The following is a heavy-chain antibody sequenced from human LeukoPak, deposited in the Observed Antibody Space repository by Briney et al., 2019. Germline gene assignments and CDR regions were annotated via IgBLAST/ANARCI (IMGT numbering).Heavy chain of an antibody. CDR2: IKSETDGGTT. Sequence: GGSLRLSCAASGFTFSNAWMSWVRQAPGKGLEWVGRIKSETDGGTTDYAAPVKGRFTISRDDSKNTLYLQMNSLKTEDTAVYYCTTGGQWLEPLYYYYYYMDVWGKGTTVTVSS. J-gene: IGHJ6*03. CDR3: TTGGQWLEPLYYYYYYMDV. CDR1: GFTFSNAW. D-gene: IGHD6-19*01. V-gene: IGHV3-15*01.